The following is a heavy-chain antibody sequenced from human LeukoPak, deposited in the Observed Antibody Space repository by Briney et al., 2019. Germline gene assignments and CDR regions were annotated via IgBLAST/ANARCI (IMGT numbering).Heavy chain of an antibody. CDR1: GGTFSSYA. J-gene: IGHJ4*02. D-gene: IGHD6-13*01. Sequence: SVKVSCKASGGTFSSYAISWVRQAPGQGLEWMGGIIPIFGTANYAQKFQGRVTITADESTSTAYMELSSLRSEDTAVYYCARFSWSLYYFDYWGQGTLVTVSS. CDR3: ARFSWSLYYFDY. CDR2: IIPIFGTA. V-gene: IGHV1-69*13.